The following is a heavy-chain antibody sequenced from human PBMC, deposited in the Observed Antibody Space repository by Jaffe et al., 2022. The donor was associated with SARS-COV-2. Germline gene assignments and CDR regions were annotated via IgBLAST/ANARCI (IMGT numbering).Heavy chain of an antibody. J-gene: IGHJ4*02. CDR3: ASAYGSGSGEIDY. V-gene: IGHV4-59*01. CDR1: GGSISSYY. Sequence: QVQLQESGPGLVKPSETLSLTCTVSGGSISSYYWSWIRQPPGKGLEWIGYIYYSGSTNYNPSLKSRVTISVDTSKNQFSLKLSSVTAADTAVYYCASAYGSGSGEIDYWGQGTLVTVSS. CDR2: IYYSGST. D-gene: IGHD3-10*01.